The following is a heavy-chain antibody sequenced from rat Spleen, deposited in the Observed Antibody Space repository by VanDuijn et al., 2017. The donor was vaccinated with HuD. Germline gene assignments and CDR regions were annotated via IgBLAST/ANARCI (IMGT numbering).Heavy chain of an antibody. V-gene: IGHV2-72*01. J-gene: IGHJ3*01. Sequence: QVQLKESGPGLVQPSDTLSLTCTVSGFSLNRNGVGWVRQPLGKGLVWMGTIWAGGTTNYNSAVQSRLSISRDTSKSQVFLKMDSLQTDDTVIYFCARSYGGYTSNWFPYWGQGTLVTVSS. CDR3: ARSYGGYTSNWFPY. CDR2: IWAGGTT. D-gene: IGHD1-11*01. CDR1: GFSLNRNG.